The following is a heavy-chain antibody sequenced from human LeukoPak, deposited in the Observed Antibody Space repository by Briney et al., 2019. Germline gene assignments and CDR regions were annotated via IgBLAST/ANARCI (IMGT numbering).Heavy chain of an antibody. CDR2: ISWNSGSI. CDR1: GFTFDDYA. V-gene: IGHV3-9*01. CDR3: ARDSSSWNY. D-gene: IGHD6-13*01. Sequence: GGSLRLSCAASGFTFDDYAMHWVRQAPGKGLEWVSGISWNSGSIGYADSVKGRFTISRDNAKNSLYLQMNSLRDEDTAVYYCARDSSSWNYWGQGTLVTVSS. J-gene: IGHJ4*02.